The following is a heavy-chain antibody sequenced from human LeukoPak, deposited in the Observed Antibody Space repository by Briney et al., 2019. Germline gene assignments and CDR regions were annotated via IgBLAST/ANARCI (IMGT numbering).Heavy chain of an antibody. D-gene: IGHD1-1*01. J-gene: IGHJ4*02. CDR1: GYTFTSYC. V-gene: IGHV1-18*01. CDR3: ARELTISNFDY. CDR2: ISAYNGNT. Sequence: GPSVKVSCKASGYTFTSYCISWGRQAPGQGRVWMGWISAYNGNTKYAQKFQGRVTMTTDTSTSTAYMELRSLRSDDTAVYYCARELTISNFDYWGQGTLATVSS.